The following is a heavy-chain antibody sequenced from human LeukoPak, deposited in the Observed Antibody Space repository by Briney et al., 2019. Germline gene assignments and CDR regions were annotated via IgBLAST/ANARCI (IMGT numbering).Heavy chain of an antibody. J-gene: IGHJ5*02. D-gene: IGHD3-10*01. CDR3: ARGHLGLSP. V-gene: IGHV4-59*01. CDR2: FHNSRTT. Sequence: FETLSLTCTVSGGSLRGFSLALIRQPPGPGLEWIGYFHNSRTTSYNPSLTGRVTISVDTAMDQISLKLNSVTAADTAVYYCARGHLGLSPWGQGTLVTVSS. CDR1: GGSLRGFS.